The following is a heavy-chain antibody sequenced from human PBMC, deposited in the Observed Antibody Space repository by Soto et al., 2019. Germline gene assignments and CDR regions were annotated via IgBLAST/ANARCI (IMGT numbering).Heavy chain of an antibody. CDR3: VRANIVVFYGMDV. V-gene: IGHV3-33*01. CDR2: IWYDGSNE. Sequence: GSLRLSCAASGFSFSNYGMHWVRQAPGKGLEWVAIIWYDGSNEYYADSVKGRFTISRDNSKTTLNLQMNSLRVEDTAVYYCVRANIVVFYGMDVWGQGTTVTVSS. D-gene: IGHD2-2*01. CDR1: GFSFSNYG. J-gene: IGHJ6*02.